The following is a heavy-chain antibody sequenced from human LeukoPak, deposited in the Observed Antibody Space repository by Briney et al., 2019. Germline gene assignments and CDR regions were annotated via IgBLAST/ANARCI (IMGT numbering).Heavy chain of an antibody. V-gene: IGHV3-7*01. CDR1: GFTFNSYS. CDR2: IKQDGSEK. D-gene: IGHD6-19*01. J-gene: IGHJ4*02. Sequence: GSLRLSCAASGFTFNSYSMNWVRQAPGKGLEWVANIKQDGSEKYYVDSVKGRFTISRDNAKNSLYLQMNSLRAEDTAVYYCAREGLVLLDYWGQGTLVTVSS. CDR3: AREGLVLLDY.